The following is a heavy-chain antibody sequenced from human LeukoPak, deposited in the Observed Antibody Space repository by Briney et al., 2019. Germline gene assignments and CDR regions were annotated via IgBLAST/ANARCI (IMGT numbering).Heavy chain of an antibody. Sequence: ASVKVSCKASGYTFSSYGISWVRQAPGQGLEWMGWISAYNGNTNFAQEFQGRVTMTTDTSTSTASMELRSLRSDDTALYYCARDHGTAVSDAGMDVWGQGTTVTVSS. CDR1: GYTFSSYG. J-gene: IGHJ6*02. D-gene: IGHD1-1*01. V-gene: IGHV1-18*01. CDR2: ISAYNGNT. CDR3: ARDHGTAVSDAGMDV.